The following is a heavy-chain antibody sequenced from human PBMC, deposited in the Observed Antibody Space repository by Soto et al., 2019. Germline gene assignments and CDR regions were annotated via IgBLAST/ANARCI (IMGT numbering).Heavy chain of an antibody. CDR3: ARDLTYYDILNGYYKRRFFDY. J-gene: IGHJ4*02. CDR1: GGTFSSYA. D-gene: IGHD3-9*01. CDR2: IIPIFGTA. V-gene: IGHV1-69*13. Sequence: SVKVSCKASGGTFSSYAISWVRQAPGQGLEWMGGIIPIFGTANYAQKFQGRVTITADESTSTAYMELSSLRSEDTAVYYCARDLTYYDILNGYYKRRFFDYWGQGTLVTVS.